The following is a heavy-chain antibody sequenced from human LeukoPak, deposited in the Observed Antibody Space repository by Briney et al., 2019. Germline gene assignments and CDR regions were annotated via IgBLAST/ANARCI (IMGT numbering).Heavy chain of an antibody. CDR1: GGSIGSYY. J-gene: IGHJ4*02. CDR3: ARGAVAGTPFFDY. V-gene: IGHV4-4*08. CDR2: IYTSGST. Sequence: SETLSLTCTVSGGSIGSYYWSWIRQPPGKGLEWIGRIYTSGSTNYNPSLKSRVTISVDTSKKQFSLKLSSVTAADTAVYYCARGAVAGTPFFDYWGQGTLVTVSS. D-gene: IGHD6-19*01.